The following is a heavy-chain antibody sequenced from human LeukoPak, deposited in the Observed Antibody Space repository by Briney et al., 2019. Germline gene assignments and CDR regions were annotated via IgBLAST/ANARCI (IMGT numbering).Heavy chain of an antibody. CDR2: INHSGST. J-gene: IGHJ5*02. CDR1: GGSFSDYY. D-gene: IGHD5-24*01. V-gene: IGHV4-34*01. CDR3: ARRWNWFDP. Sequence: SETLSLTCAVYGGSFSDYYWSWIRQPPGKGLEWIGEINHSGSTNYNPSLKSRVTISVDTSKNQFSLKLSSVTAADTAVYYCARRWNWFDPWGQGTLVTVSS.